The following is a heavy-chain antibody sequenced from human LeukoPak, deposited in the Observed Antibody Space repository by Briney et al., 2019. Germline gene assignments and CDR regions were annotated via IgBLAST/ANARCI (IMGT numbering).Heavy chain of an antibody. CDR2: ISSSSSYI. Sequence: PGGSLRLSCAASGFTFSSYSMNWVRQAPGKGLEWVSSISSSSSYIYYADSVKGRFTISRDNAKNSLYLQMNSLRAEDTAVYYCASFAAAGTDYWGQGTLVTVSS. CDR1: GFTFSSYS. CDR3: ASFAAAGTDY. V-gene: IGHV3-21*01. J-gene: IGHJ4*02. D-gene: IGHD6-13*01.